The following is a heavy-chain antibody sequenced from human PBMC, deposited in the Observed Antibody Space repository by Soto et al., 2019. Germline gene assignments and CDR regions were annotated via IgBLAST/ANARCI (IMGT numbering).Heavy chain of an antibody. CDR1: GFTFSSYG. V-gene: IGHV3-23*01. CDR3: GRVPGYCTSTSCYSPDY. D-gene: IGHD2-2*01. J-gene: IGHJ4*02. CDR2: ISGNGGIT. Sequence: GGSLRLSCVTSGFTFSSYGMSWVRQAPGKGLEWVSAISGNGGITYYADSVKGRFTISRDNSRSTLYLQMNSLRAEDTAVYYCGRVPGYCTSTSCYSPDYWGLGTLVTVSS.